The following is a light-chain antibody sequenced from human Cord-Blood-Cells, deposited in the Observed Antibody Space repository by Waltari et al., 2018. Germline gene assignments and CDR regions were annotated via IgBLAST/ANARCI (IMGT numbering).Light chain of an antibody. CDR1: SRDVGGYNY. CDR2: EVS. Sequence: QSALTQPPSASGSPGQSVTISCPGPSRDVGGYNYVSWYQQHPGKAPKLMIPEVSKRPSGVPDRFSGSKSGNTASLTVSGLQAEDEADYYCSSYAGSNNLVFGGGTKLTVL. V-gene: IGLV2-8*01. J-gene: IGLJ2*01. CDR3: SSYAGSNNLV.